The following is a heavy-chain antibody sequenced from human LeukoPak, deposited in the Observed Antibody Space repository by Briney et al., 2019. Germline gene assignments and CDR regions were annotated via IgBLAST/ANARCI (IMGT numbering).Heavy chain of an antibody. D-gene: IGHD3-10*01. CDR3: ATGGSGSYYFDY. CDR1: GYTLTELS. J-gene: IGHJ4*02. V-gene: IGHV1-24*01. CDR2: FDPEDGET. Sequence: ASVKVSCKVSGYTLTELSMHWVRQAPGKGLEWMGGFDPEDGETIYAQKFQGRVTMTEDTSTDTAYMEPSSLRSEDTAVYYCATGGSGSYYFDYWGQGTLVTVSS.